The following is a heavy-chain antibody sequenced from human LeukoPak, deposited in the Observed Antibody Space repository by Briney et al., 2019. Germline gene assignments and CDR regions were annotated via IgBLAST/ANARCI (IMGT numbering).Heavy chain of an antibody. V-gene: IGHV4-31*11. CDR3: ARLICSGGSCSSMNYGMDV. CDR1: GGSISSGGYY. CDR2: IYYSGST. Sequence: SQTLSLTCAVSGGSISSGGYYWSWIRQHPGKGLEWIGYIYYSGSTYYNPSLKSRVTISVDTSKNQFSLKLSSVTAADTAVYYCARLICSGGSCSSMNYGMDVWGQGTTVTVSS. J-gene: IGHJ6*02. D-gene: IGHD2-15*01.